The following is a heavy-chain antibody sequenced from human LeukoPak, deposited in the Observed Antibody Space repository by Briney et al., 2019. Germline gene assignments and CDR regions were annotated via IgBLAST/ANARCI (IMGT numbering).Heavy chain of an antibody. CDR1: GFTFSSYG. Sequence: PGGSLRLSCAASGFTFSSYGMHWVRQAPGKGLEWVAFIRYDGSNEYYADSVKGRFTISRDNSKNTLYLQMNSLRAEDTAVYYCAKAEAALNDDAFDIWGQGTMVTVSS. V-gene: IGHV3-30*02. CDR3: AKAEAALNDDAFDI. CDR2: IRYDGSNE. D-gene: IGHD1-1*01. J-gene: IGHJ3*02.